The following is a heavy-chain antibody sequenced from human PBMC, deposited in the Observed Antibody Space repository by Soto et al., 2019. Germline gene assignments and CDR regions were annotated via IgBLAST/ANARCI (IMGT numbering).Heavy chain of an antibody. J-gene: IGHJ6*02. CDR2: IYYSGST. CDR3: ARATYYYGSGSYYYYYYGMDV. V-gene: IGHV4-59*01. CDR1: GGSISSYY. Sequence: PSETLSLTCTVSGGSISSYYWSWIRQPPGKGLEWIGYIYYSGSTNYNPSLKSRVTISVDTSKNQFSLKLSSVTAADTAVYYCARATYYYGSGSYYYYYYGMDVWGQGTTVTVSS. D-gene: IGHD3-10*01.